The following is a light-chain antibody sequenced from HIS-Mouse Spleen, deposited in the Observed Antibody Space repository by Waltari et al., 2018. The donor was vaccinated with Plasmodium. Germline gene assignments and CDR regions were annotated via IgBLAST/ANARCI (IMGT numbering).Light chain of an antibody. CDR3: QQYDNLPYT. CDR2: AAS. V-gene: IGKV1D-8*02. J-gene: IGKJ2*01. Sequence: AIWMTQSPSLLSASTGDRVTISCRMSQGISSYLAWYQQKPGKAPELLIYAASNLETGVPSRFSGSGSGTDFTFTISSLQPEDIATYYCQQYDNLPYTFGQGTKLEIK. CDR1: QGISSY.